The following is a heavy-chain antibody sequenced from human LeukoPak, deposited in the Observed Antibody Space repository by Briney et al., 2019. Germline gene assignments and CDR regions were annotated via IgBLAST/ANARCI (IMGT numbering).Heavy chain of an antibody. Sequence: GGSLRLSCAASGLTFSSYAMSWVRQAPGKGLEWVSAITGSGGSTYYADSVKGRFTITRDNSKNTLYLQMNSLRAEDTAVYYCAKRSYYFDYWGQGTLVTVSS. CDR2: ITGSGGST. V-gene: IGHV3-23*01. CDR3: AKRSYYFDY. CDR1: GLTFSSYA. J-gene: IGHJ4*02.